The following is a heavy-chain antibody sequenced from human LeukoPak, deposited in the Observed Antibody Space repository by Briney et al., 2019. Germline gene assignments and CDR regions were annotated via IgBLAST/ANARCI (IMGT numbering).Heavy chain of an antibody. V-gene: IGHV4-39*07. D-gene: IGHD3-16*02. CDR1: GGSISSSSYY. J-gene: IGHJ4*02. CDR3: ARGTPNGYDYVWGSYRYTFDY. Sequence: SETLSLTCTVSGGSISSSSYYWGWIRQHPGKGLEWIGSIYYSGSTYYNPSLKSRVTISVDTSKNQFSLKLSSVTAADTAVYYCARGTPNGYDYVWGSYRYTFDYWGQGTLVTVSS. CDR2: IYYSGST.